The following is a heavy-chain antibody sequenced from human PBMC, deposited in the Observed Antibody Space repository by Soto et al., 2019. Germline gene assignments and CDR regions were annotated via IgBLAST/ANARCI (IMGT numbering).Heavy chain of an antibody. J-gene: IGHJ6*02. D-gene: IGHD2-2*02. CDR2: IYYSGGT. CDR3: ARAAIACGSGSCYNHYYYALDV. V-gene: IGHV4-30-4*01. CDR1: GGSISTKDFL. Sequence: SETLSLTCTVSGGSISTKDFLWSWIRQSPGKGLEWIGYIYYSGGTYYNPSLKSRVSFSVDTSKNQFSLKLTSVTVADTALYYCARAAIACGSGSCYNHYYYALDVWGRGTTVTVSS.